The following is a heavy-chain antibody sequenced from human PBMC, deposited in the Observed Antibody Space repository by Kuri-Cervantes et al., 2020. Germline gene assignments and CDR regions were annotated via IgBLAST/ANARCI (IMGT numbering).Heavy chain of an antibody. Sequence: SGPTLVKPTQTLTLPWTFPRFPHRTSGMRVSWIRQPPWKELEWLARIDWDDDKFYRTSLKTRLTISNDTAKNQVGLTMTNMDPVDTATYYCARLGDSGDYVCYYYYYGMDVWGQGTTVTVSS. CDR3: ARLGDSGDYVCYYYYYGMDV. D-gene: IGHD4-17*01. J-gene: IGHJ6*02. V-gene: IGHV2-70*04. CDR2: IDWDDDK. CDR1: RFPHRTSGMR.